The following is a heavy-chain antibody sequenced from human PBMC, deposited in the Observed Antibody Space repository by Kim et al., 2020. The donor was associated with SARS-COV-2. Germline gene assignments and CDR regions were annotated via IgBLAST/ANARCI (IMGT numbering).Heavy chain of an antibody. D-gene: IGHD3-22*01. CDR3: ARRALYYDASGAIWGMDV. CDR2: IYDRGNT. Sequence: SETLSLTCAGHGGSLSGSSWTWIRQLPGKGLEWIGEIYDRGNTNYNPSLKSRLTISIDKSKNHFSLNLSPVTAADTAVYYCARRALYYDASGAIWGMDVWGQGTTVTVSS. J-gene: IGHJ6*02. CDR1: GGSLSGSS. V-gene: IGHV4-34*01.